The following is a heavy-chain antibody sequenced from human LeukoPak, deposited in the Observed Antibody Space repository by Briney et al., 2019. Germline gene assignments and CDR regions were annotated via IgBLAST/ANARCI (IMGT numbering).Heavy chain of an antibody. V-gene: IGHV3-64*01. CDR3: ATDIAAARLFDY. CDR2: ISSNGGST. Sequence: GGSLRLSCAAFGFTFSSYAMHWVRQAPGKGLEYVSAISSNGGSTYYANSVKGRFTISRDNSKNTLYLQMGSLRAEDMAVYYCATDIAAARLFDYWGQGTLVTVSS. D-gene: IGHD6-13*01. J-gene: IGHJ4*02. CDR1: GFTFSSYA.